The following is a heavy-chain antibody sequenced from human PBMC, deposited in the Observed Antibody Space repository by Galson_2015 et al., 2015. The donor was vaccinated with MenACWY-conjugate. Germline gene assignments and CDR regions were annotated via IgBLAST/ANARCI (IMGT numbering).Heavy chain of an antibody. Sequence: SLRLACAVSGFTFSSYWMSWGRQAPGKGLEWETNVKQDGREKIYVASVKGRFTISRDNAGNSVYLQMDSLRVEDTAVYYCARDTRGYFDYWGQGTLVIVSS. J-gene: IGHJ4*02. CDR3: ARDTRGYFDY. V-gene: IGHV3-7*01. CDR1: GFTFSSYW. CDR2: VKQDGREK.